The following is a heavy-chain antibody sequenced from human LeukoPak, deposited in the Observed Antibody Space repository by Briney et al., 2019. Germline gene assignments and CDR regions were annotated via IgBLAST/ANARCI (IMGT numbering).Heavy chain of an antibody. Sequence: GGSLRLSCAASGFTLSSYAMTWVRQAPGKGLEWVSDIGDSRATTYYADSVKGRFTISRDNSKNTLYLQMSSLRAEDTAVYFCASFHYYGSGAYYLSYWGQGTLVTVSS. D-gene: IGHD3-10*01. CDR2: IGDSRATT. V-gene: IGHV3-23*01. J-gene: IGHJ4*02. CDR1: GFTLSSYA. CDR3: ASFHYYGSGAYYLSY.